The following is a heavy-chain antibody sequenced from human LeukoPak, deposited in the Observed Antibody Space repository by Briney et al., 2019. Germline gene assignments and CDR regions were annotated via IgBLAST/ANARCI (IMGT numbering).Heavy chain of an antibody. CDR3: ARAGYCSSTSCYYPDAFDI. CDR1: GYTFTGYG. Sequence: VASVKVSCKASGYTFTGYGISWVRQAPGQGLEWMGWISAYNGNTNYAQKLQGRVTMTTDTSTSTAYMELRSLRSDDTAVYYCARAGYCSSTSCYYPDAFDIWGQGTMVTVSS. CDR2: ISAYNGNT. J-gene: IGHJ3*02. V-gene: IGHV1-18*01. D-gene: IGHD2-2*01.